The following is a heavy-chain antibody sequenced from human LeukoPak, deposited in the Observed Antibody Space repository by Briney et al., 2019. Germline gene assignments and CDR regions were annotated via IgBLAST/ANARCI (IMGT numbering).Heavy chain of an antibody. CDR2: ISAYNGNT. Sequence: ASVKVSCKASGYTFTSYGISWVRQAPGQGLEWMGWISAYNGNTNYAQKLQGRVTMTTDTSTSTAYMELRSLRSDDTAVYYCARDYYDSSGYYYVFALVRILDYWGQGTLVTVSS. D-gene: IGHD3-22*01. CDR1: GYTFTSYG. J-gene: IGHJ4*02. CDR3: ARDYYDSSGYYYVFALVRILDY. V-gene: IGHV1-18*01.